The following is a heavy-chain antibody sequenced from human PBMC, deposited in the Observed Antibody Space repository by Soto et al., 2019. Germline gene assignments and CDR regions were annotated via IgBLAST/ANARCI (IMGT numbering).Heavy chain of an antibody. V-gene: IGHV4-34*01. D-gene: IGHD2-2*02. CDR3: ARQAAAAIILDP. CDR1: GGSFSDYY. Sequence: QVQLEQWGAGLLKPSETLSLTCAVYGGSFSDYYWSWIRQPPGKGLEWIGEINHSGSTNYNPSLKSRVTILVDTSKNQFSLKLSSVTAADTAVYYCARQAAAAIILDPWGQGTLVTVSS. CDR2: INHSGST. J-gene: IGHJ5*02.